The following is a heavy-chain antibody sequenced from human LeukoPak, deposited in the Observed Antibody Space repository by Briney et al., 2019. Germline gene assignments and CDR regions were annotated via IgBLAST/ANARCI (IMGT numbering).Heavy chain of an antibody. CDR3: AREEQLLVVFDY. V-gene: IGHV3-21*01. D-gene: IGHD6-19*01. CDR1: GFTFSSYS. CDR2: ISSSSSYI. J-gene: IGHJ4*02. Sequence: GGSLRLSCAASGFTFSSYSMNWVRQAPGKGLEWVSSISSSSSYIYYADSVKGRFTISRDNAKNSLYLQMNSLRAEDTAVYYCAREEQLLVVFDYWGQGTLVTVSS.